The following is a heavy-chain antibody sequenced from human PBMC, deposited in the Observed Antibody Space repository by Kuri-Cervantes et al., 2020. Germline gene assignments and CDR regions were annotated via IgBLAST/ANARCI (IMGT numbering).Heavy chain of an antibody. CDR2: IYYSGST. J-gene: IGHJ1*01. CDR3: ARHNSGWYGYFQH. D-gene: IGHD6-19*01. CDR1: GGSVSSGSYY. V-gene: IGHV4-39*01. Sequence: SETLSLTCTVSGGSVSSGSYYWSWIRQPPGKGLEWIGSIYYSGSTYYNPSLKSRVTISVDTSKNQFSLKLSSVTAADTAVYYCARHNSGWYGYFQHWGQGTLVTVSS.